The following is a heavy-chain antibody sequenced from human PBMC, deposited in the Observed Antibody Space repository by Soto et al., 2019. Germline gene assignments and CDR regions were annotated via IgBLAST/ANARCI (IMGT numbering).Heavy chain of an antibody. D-gene: IGHD1-1*01. CDR2: ISAYNGNT. CDR1: GYTFTSYG. Sequence: QVQLVQSRAEVKKPGASVKVSCKASGYTFTSYGISWVRQAPGQGLEWMGWISAYNGNTNYAQKLQGRVTMTTDTSTNTAYMELRSLRSDDTAVYYFARGPRETTGTGWFDPWGQGTLVTVSS. CDR3: ARGPRETTGTGWFDP. V-gene: IGHV1-18*01. J-gene: IGHJ5*02.